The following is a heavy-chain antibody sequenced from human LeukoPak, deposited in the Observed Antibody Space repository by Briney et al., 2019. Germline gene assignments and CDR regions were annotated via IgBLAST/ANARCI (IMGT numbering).Heavy chain of an antibody. CDR2: ISGSGGST. Sequence: GESLKISCAASGFTFSSYAMSWVRQAPGKGLEWVSAISGSGGSTYYADSVKGRFTISRDNSKNTLYLQMNSLRAEDTAVYYCAKDLGITMIVVVRYFDYWGQGTLVTVSS. V-gene: IGHV3-23*01. CDR3: AKDLGITMIVVVRYFDY. CDR1: GFTFSSYA. D-gene: IGHD3-22*01. J-gene: IGHJ4*02.